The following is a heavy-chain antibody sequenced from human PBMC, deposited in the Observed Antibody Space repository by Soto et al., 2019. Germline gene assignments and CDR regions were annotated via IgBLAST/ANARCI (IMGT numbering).Heavy chain of an antibody. D-gene: IGHD3-3*01. V-gene: IGHV4-34*01. CDR2: INHTGGT. CDR1: GGSVNGYY. Sequence: SETLSLTCPAYGGSVNGYYWNWIRQPPGKGLEWIVEINHTGGTHYNPSLKSRVTMSVDTSKNQFSLRLSSVTAADTAIYYCATRITVFGLLIPPFEPWGQGTQVPVS. CDR3: ATRITVFGLLIPPFEP. J-gene: IGHJ5*02.